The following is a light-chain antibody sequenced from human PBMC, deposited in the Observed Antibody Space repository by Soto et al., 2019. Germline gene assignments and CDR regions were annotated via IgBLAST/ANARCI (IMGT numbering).Light chain of an antibody. CDR3: QQYYSYPLT. Sequence: SSFSASTGDRVTITCRASQGISSYLAWYQQKSGKAPKLLIYAASTLQSGVPSRFSGSGSGTDFTLTISCLQSEDFATYYCQQYYSYPLTFGGGTKVDIK. V-gene: IGKV1-8*01. J-gene: IGKJ4*01. CDR1: QGISSY. CDR2: AAS.